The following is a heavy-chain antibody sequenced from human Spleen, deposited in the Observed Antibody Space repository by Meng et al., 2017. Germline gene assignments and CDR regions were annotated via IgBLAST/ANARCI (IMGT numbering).Heavy chain of an antibody. CDR3: AGDEDISAAGKLFGDY. D-gene: IGHD6-25*01. Sequence: ASVKVSCKPSGYTFTAYYIHWVRQAPGQGLEWMGHINPDTGDTLYAQKFQGRVSMTGDTSISTAYVELSGLRSDDTAMYYCAGDEDISAAGKLFGDYWGQGTLVTVSS. CDR2: INPDTGDT. V-gene: IGHV1-2*06. J-gene: IGHJ4*02. CDR1: GYTFTAYY.